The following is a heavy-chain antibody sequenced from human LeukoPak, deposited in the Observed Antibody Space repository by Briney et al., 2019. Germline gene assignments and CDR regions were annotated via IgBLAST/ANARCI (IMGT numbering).Heavy chain of an antibody. V-gene: IGHV3-23*01. CDR1: GFTFSGSA. D-gene: IGHD3-22*01. Sequence: GGSLRLSCAASGFTFSGSAMHWVRQASGKGLEWVSAISGSGGSTYYADSVKGRFTISRDNSKNTLYLHMNNLRADDTAIYSCARAYGSSGYYQLPIDYWGRGTLVTVSS. CDR3: ARAYGSSGYYQLPIDY. CDR2: ISGSGGST. J-gene: IGHJ4*02.